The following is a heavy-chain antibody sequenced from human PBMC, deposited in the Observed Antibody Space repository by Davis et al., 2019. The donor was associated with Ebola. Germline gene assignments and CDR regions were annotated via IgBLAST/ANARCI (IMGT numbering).Heavy chain of an antibody. CDR1: SGSISSDY. Sequence: MPSETLSLTCTVSSGSISSDYWIWIRQPPGGGLEWIGYIFYTGGTYYSPSPKSRVTISVDTSKNQFSLKLRSVTAADTAVYYCARGRRSYDILTGYYGATIDYWGQGTLVAVSS. CDR2: IFYTGGT. D-gene: IGHD3-9*01. V-gene: IGHV4-59*01. CDR3: ARGRRSYDILTGYYGATIDY. J-gene: IGHJ4*02.